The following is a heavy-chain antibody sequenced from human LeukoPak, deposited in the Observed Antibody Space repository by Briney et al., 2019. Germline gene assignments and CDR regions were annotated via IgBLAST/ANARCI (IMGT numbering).Heavy chain of an antibody. CDR2: ISAYNGNT. D-gene: IGHD3-22*01. J-gene: IGHJ4*02. CDR3: ARAWDYYDSSGYDY. V-gene: IGHV1-18*01. Sequence: ASVKVSCKASGGTFSSYAISWVRQAPGQGLEWMGWISAYNGNTNYAQKLQGRVTMTTDTSTSTAYMELRSLRSDDTAVYYCARAWDYYDSSGYDYWGQGTLVTVSS. CDR1: GGTFSSYA.